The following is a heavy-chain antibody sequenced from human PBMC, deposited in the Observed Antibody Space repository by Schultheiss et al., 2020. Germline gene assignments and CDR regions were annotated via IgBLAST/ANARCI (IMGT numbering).Heavy chain of an antibody. CDR1: GGSISSGSYY. CDR2: ICTSGST. CDR3: ARDRAGIVDT. D-gene: IGHD6-13*01. J-gene: IGHJ5*02. Sequence: SQTLSLTCTVSGGSISSGSYYWSWIRQPAGKGLEWIGRICTSGSTNYNPSLKSRVTISVDTSKNQFSLKLSSVTAADTAVYYCARDRAGIVDTWGQGTLVTVSS. V-gene: IGHV4-61*02.